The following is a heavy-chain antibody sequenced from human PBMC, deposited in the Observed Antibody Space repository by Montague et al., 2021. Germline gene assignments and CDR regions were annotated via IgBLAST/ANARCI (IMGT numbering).Heavy chain of an antibody. CDR2: IYYSGNS. Sequence: SETLSLTCTVSGASITSNIYYWGWIRQSPGKGLEWIGSIYYSGNSFYQPSLKSRITMAVDTSKNPFSLKLSSVTAADTAIYYCARVFSSWYVGWFDPWGQGTLVTVSS. J-gene: IGHJ5*02. D-gene: IGHD6-13*01. CDR3: ARVFSSWYVGWFDP. CDR1: GASITSNIYY. V-gene: IGHV4-39*07.